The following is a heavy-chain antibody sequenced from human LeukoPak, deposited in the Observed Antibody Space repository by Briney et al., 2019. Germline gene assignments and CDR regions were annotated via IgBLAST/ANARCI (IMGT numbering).Heavy chain of an antibody. D-gene: IGHD1-14*01. CDR2: ISAYNGNT. J-gene: IGHJ6*03. CDR1: GYTFTSYG. CDR3: ARVAGTGYYYYYMDV. V-gene: IGHV1-18*01. Sequence: ASVKVSCKASGYTFTSYGISWVRQAPGQGLEWMGWISAYNGNTNYAQKLQGRVTMTTDTSTSTAYMELRSLRSDDTAVYYCARVAGTGYYYYYMDVWGKGTTVTVSS.